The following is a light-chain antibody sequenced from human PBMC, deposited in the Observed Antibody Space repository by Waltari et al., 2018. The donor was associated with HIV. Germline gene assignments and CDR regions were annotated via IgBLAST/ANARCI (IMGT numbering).Light chain of an antibody. V-gene: IGKV4-1*01. CDR1: QSVLYSVNNKNY. CDR2: LAS. CDR3: QQYYSSPRT. J-gene: IGKJ1*01. Sequence: DIEMTQSPDSLAVSLGERATINCKSSQSVLYSVNNKNYLASYQQKPGQPPKLLFYLASTRESGVPDRFRGSGSGTDFTLTIASLQAGDVAVYYCQQYYSSPRTFGQGTKVEVK.